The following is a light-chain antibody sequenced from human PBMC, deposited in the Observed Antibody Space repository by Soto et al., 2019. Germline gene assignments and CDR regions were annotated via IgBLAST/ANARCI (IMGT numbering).Light chain of an antibody. CDR2: DVS. Sequence: QSALTQPASVSGSPGESISISCPGTSSDVGGYNYVSWYQHQPGKAPKLVIFDVSGRPSGISNRFSGSKSGNTASLTISGLRPEDEADYYCSSYTDFTLYVFGTGTKVTVL. CDR3: SSYTDFTLYV. J-gene: IGLJ1*01. CDR1: SSDVGGYNY. V-gene: IGLV2-14*03.